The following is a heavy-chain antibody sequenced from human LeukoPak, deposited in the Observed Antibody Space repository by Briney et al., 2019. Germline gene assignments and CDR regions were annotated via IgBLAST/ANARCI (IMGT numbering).Heavy chain of an antibody. V-gene: IGHV4-59*08. CDR2: IYYSGST. Sequence: SETLSLTCTVSGVSISNYYCSWIRQPPGKGLEWIGYIYYSGSTNYNPSLKSRVTISVDTSKNQFSLKLSSVTAADTAVYYCASHRRWLQRYYFDYWGQGTLVTVSS. J-gene: IGHJ4*02. CDR1: GVSISNYY. D-gene: IGHD5-24*01. CDR3: ASHRRWLQRYYFDY.